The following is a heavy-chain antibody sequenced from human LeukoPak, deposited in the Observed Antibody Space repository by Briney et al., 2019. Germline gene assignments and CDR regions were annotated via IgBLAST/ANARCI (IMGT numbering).Heavy chain of an antibody. J-gene: IGHJ5*02. CDR1: GGTFSSYA. V-gene: IGHV1-69*13. CDR3: AKDPYRVIVATGNYLDP. Sequence: SGKVSCKASGGTFSSYAISWVRQAPGQGLEWMGGIIPIFGTANYAQKFQGRVTITADESTSTAYMELSSLRSEDTAVYYCAKDPYRVIVATGNYLDPWGQGTLVTVSS. D-gene: IGHD2-21*01. CDR2: IIPIFGTA.